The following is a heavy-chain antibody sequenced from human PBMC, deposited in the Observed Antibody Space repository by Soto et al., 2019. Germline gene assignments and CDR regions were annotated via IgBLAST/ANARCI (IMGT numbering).Heavy chain of an antibody. Sequence: PSETLSLTCTVSGDSVSGGYYLNWIRQPPGKGLEWVGYVYSSGITNYNPSLKSRVTISVDTSKNQFSLRLNSVTAADTAVYFCARKTSPPTTTYNWLDPWGQGTPVTVSS. D-gene: IGHD5-12*01. CDR2: VYSSGIT. J-gene: IGHJ5*02. CDR3: ARKTSPPTTTYNWLDP. CDR1: GDSVSGGYY. V-gene: IGHV4-61*08.